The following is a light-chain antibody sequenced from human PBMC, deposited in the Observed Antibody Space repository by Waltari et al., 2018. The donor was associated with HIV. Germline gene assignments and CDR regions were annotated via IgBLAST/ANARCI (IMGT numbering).Light chain of an antibody. CDR1: RGITTY. Sequence: DIQLTQSPSFLSASVGDRVTITCRASRGITTYLAWHQQKPGKAPKLLIDGASTLQTGVPSRFSGSASGTEFTLTIDTLQPEDFATYYCQYLDSFPLFGGGTKVEVK. CDR2: GAS. V-gene: IGKV1-9*01. J-gene: IGKJ4*01. CDR3: QYLDSFPL.